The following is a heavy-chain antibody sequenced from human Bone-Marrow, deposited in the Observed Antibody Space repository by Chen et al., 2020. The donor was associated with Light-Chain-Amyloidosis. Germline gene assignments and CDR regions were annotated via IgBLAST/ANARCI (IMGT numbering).Heavy chain of an antibody. CDR1: GFTFGDYA. J-gene: IGHJ6*02. CDR2: IRRKSYGGTT. Sequence: EVQLVEFGGDFVQPGRSLRLSCTGSGFTFGDYAVSWLRQAPGKGLEWVGFIRRKSYGGTTEYAASVKGRFTISRDDSISTAYLQMNSLRTDDTAVYSCTSGAAADKYYYGLDVWGQETTVTVSS. V-gene: IGHV3-49*03. D-gene: IGHD6-13*01. CDR3: TSGAAADKYYYGLDV.